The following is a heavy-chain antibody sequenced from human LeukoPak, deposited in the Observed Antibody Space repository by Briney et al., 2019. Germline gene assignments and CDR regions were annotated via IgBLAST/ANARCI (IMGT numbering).Heavy chain of an antibody. V-gene: IGHV1-2*02. J-gene: IGHJ4*02. Sequence: ASVKVSCKTSGYTFSDYYIHWIRQAPGQGLEWVGWINPNSGDTDYAQKLQGRVTMTTDTSTSTAYMELRSLRSDDTAVYYCAREAAAGVYFEYWGQGTLVTVSS. CDR3: AREAAAGVYFEY. CDR2: INPNSGDT. D-gene: IGHD6-13*01. CDR1: GYTFSDYY.